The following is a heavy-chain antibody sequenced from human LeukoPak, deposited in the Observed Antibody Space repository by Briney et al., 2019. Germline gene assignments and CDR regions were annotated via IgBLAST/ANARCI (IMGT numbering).Heavy chain of an antibody. J-gene: IGHJ4*02. CDR3: ARDHRVYCSSTSCYPFDY. D-gene: IGHD2-2*01. V-gene: IGHV3-30*03. Sequence: GGSLRLSCAASGFTFSSYGMHWVRQAPGKGLEWVAVISYDGSNKYYADSVKGRFTISRDNSKNTLYLQMNSLRAEDTAVYYCARDHRVYCSSTSCYPFDYWGQGTLVTVSS. CDR1: GFTFSSYG. CDR2: ISYDGSNK.